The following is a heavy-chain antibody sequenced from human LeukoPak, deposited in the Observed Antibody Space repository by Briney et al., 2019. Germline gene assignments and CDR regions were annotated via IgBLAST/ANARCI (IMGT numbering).Heavy chain of an antibody. CDR3: ARDYGGNGDGY. D-gene: IGHD4-23*01. J-gene: IGHJ4*02. V-gene: IGHV1-69*04. CDR1: GGTFSSYA. CDR2: IIPILGIA. Sequence: ASVKASCKASGGTFSSYAISWVRQAPGQGLEWMGRIIPILGIANYAQKFQGRVTITADKSTSTAYMELSSLRSEDTAVYYCARDYGGNGDGYWGQGTLVTVSS.